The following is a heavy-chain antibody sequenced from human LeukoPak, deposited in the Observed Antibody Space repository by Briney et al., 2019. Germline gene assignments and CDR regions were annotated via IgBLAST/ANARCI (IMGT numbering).Heavy chain of an antibody. Sequence: GGSLRLSYAASGFTFSSYGMHWVRQAPGKGLEWVAVIWYDGSNKYYADSVKGRFTISRDNSKNTLYLQMNSLRAEDTAVYYCARGGGYCSSTSCPPFDYWGQGTLVTVSS. CDR3: ARGGGYCSSTSCPPFDY. D-gene: IGHD2-2*01. CDR1: GFTFSSYG. J-gene: IGHJ4*02. CDR2: IWYDGSNK. V-gene: IGHV3-33*01.